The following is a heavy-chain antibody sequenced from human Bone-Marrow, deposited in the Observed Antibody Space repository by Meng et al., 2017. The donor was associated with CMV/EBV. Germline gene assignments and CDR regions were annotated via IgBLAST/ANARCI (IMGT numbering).Heavy chain of an antibody. J-gene: IGHJ3*02. CDR3: ARALRVKQGHAFDI. V-gene: IGHV3-21*01. CDR1: GFTFSSYS. D-gene: IGHD6-19*01. CDR2: ISSSSSYI. Sequence: GGSLRLSCAASGFTFSSYSMNWVRQAPGKGLEWVSSISSSSSYIYYADSVKVRFTISRDNAKNSLYLQMNSLRAEDTAVYYCARALRVKQGHAFDIWGQGTMVTVSS.